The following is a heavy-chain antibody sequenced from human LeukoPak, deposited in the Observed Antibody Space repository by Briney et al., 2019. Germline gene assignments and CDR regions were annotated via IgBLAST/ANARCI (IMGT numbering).Heavy chain of an antibody. Sequence: SVKVSCTASGGTFSSYAISWVRQAPGQGLEWMGGIIPIFGTANYAQKFQGRVTITADKSTSTAYMELSSLRSEDTAVYYCARDTMVRGVHYYYYYGMDVWGKGTTVTVSS. D-gene: IGHD3-10*01. CDR1: GGTFSSYA. V-gene: IGHV1-69*06. CDR3: ARDTMVRGVHYYYYYGMDV. CDR2: IIPIFGTA. J-gene: IGHJ6*04.